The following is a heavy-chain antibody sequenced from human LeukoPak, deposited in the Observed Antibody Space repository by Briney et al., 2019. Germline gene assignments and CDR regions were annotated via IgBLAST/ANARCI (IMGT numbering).Heavy chain of an antibody. Sequence: GGSLRLSCAASGFTFSSYWMTWVRQAPGKGLEFVANIKEDGTVKYYVDSVKGRFTISRDSAKNSLYLQMNSLRAEDTAVYYCARRYSSGWSIDCWGQGTLVTVSS. J-gene: IGHJ4*02. V-gene: IGHV3-7*05. CDR1: GFTFSSYW. CDR2: IKEDGTVK. CDR3: ARRYSSGWSIDC. D-gene: IGHD6-19*01.